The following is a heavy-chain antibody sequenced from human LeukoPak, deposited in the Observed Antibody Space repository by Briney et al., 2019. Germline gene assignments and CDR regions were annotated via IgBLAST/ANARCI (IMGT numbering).Heavy chain of an antibody. D-gene: IGHD6-13*01. V-gene: IGHV4-61*01. CDR1: GGSVSSGSYY. CDR2: IYYSGST. CDR3: ARAIPSSSWYFSRVDY. Sequence: SETLSLTCTVPGGSVSSGSYYWSWIRQPPGKGLEWVGYIYYSGSTNYNPSLKSRVTISVDTSKNQFSLKLSSVTAADTAVYYCARAIPSSSWYFSRVDYWGQGTLVTVSS. J-gene: IGHJ4*02.